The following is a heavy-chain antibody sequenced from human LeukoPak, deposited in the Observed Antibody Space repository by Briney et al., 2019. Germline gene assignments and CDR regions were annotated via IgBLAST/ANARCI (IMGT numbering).Heavy chain of an antibody. D-gene: IGHD2-21*01. Sequence: MSSETLSLTCTVSGGSITSGSDYWGWIRQPPGRALEWIGSVYSSGSTYYNPSLQNRVTISLGTSKNQFSLNLNSVTAADTAVYYCARSGGYCGSTTCHTTWFAPWGQGTLVTVSS. CDR3: ARSGGYCGSTTCHTTWFAP. CDR1: GGSITSGSDY. CDR2: VYSSGST. V-gene: IGHV4-39*07. J-gene: IGHJ5*02.